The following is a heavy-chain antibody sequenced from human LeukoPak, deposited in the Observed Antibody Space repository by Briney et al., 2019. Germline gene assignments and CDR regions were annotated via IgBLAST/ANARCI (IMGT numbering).Heavy chain of an antibody. CDR3: ARDTGPKDIVVVPAAMGAFDI. V-gene: IGHV4-31*03. Sequence: SQTLSLTCTVSGGSISSGGYYWSWIRQHPGKGLEWIGYIYYSGSTYYNPSLKSRVTISVDTSKNQFSLKLSSVTAADTAVYYCARDTGPKDIVVVPAAMGAFDIWGQGTMVTVSS. CDR1: GGSISSGGYY. CDR2: IYYSGST. J-gene: IGHJ3*02. D-gene: IGHD2-2*01.